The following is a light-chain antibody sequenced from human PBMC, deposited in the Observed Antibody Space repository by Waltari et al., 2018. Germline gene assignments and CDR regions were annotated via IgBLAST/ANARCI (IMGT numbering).Light chain of an antibody. J-gene: IGLJ3*02. Sequence: QSALTQPASVSGSPGQSITISCWFHQHPGKAPKVMIYKVNNRPSGVSNRFSGSKSANTASLTISGLQAEDEADYYCSSYTRRSYWVFGGGTQLTVL. CDR2: KVN. V-gene: IGLV2-14*01. CDR3: SSYTRRSYWV.